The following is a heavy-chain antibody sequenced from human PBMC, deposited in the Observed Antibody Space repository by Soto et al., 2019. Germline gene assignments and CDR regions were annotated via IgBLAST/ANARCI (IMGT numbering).Heavy chain of an antibody. J-gene: IGHJ6*02. CDR2: IYYRGST. V-gene: IGHV4-59*11. Sequence: PSETLSLTCTVSGGSISSHYWSWVRQAPGKGLEWIGHIYYRGSTSYNPSLRSRSTISVDTSNNQSSLKLNSVTTGDTAVYYCARDGREASGMDVWGQGTKVTVSS. CDR3: ARDGREASGMDV. CDR1: GGSISSHY. D-gene: IGHD1-26*01.